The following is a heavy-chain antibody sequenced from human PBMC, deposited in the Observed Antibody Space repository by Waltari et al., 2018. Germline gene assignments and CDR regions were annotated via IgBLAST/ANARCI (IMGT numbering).Heavy chain of an antibody. CDR1: GYTFTDYY. CDR3: ATDCPFPRGYSGYGVMAWGY. CDR2: VDPEDGET. D-gene: IGHD5-12*01. Sequence: EVQLVQSGAEVKKPGATVKISCKVSGYTFTDYYMHWVQQAPGKGLEWMGLVDPEDGETIYAEKFQGRVTITADTSTDTAYMELSSLRSEDTAVYYCATDCPFPRGYSGYGVMAWGYWGQGTLVTVSS. J-gene: IGHJ4*02. V-gene: IGHV1-69-2*01.